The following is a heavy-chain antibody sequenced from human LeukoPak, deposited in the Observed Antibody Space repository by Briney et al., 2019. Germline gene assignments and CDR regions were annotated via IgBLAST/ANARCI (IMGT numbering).Heavy chain of an antibody. CDR2: IYYSGST. CDR3: ARLPPSDAFDI. CDR1: GGSISSYY. J-gene: IGHJ3*02. Sequence: SETLSLTCTVSGGSISSYYWSWIRQPPGKGLEWIGYIYYSGSTNYNPSLRSRVTISVDTSKNQFSLKLSSVTAADTAVYYCARLPPSDAFDIWGQGTMVTVSS. V-gene: IGHV4-59*08.